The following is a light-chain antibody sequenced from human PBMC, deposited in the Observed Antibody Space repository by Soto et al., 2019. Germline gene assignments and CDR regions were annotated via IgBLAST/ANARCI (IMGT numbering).Light chain of an antibody. J-gene: IGKJ3*01. Sequence: ELVLTQSPDTLSLSPGERATLSCRASQSVRSDCLVWYQQKPGQAPRLLIYGGSSRATGIPDRFNGGGSGTDFILSISRLEPEDFAMYYCQHYDNSPPSVTFGPGTKVDIK. V-gene: IGKV3-20*01. CDR3: QHYDNSPPSVT. CDR2: GGS. CDR1: QSVRSDC.